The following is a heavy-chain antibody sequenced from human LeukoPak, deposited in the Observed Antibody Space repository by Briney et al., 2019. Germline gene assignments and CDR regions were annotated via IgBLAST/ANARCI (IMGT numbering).Heavy chain of an antibody. V-gene: IGHV4-39*07. CDR1: GGSISSSNYF. J-gene: IGHJ6*02. Sequence: SETLSLTCTVSGGSISSSNYFWVWIRQPPGKGLEWIGTIYYSGNTYYNPSLKSRVTISVDTSKNQFSLKLSSVTAADTAVYYCAREGMYYYGSGSRMSSYYYYGMDVWGQGTTVTVSS. CDR3: AREGMYYYGSGSRMSSYYYYGMDV. CDR2: IYYSGNT. D-gene: IGHD3-10*01.